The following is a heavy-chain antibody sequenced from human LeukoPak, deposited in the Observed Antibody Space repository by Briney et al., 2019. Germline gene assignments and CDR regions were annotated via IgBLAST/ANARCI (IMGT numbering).Heavy chain of an antibody. J-gene: IGHJ4*02. CDR2: ISGSRSNT. V-gene: IGHV3-11*03. CDR1: GFTFSDFY. D-gene: IGHD2-15*01. CDR3: TRHPAEGDY. Sequence: GGSLRLSCAASGFTFSDFYMSWIRQAPGKGLESISYISGSRSNTDYADSVKGRFTISRDNAKNSLYLQMNSLRAEDTAVYYCTRHPAEGDYWGQGTLVTVPS.